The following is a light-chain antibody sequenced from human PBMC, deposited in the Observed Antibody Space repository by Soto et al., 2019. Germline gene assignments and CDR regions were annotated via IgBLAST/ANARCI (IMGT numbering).Light chain of an antibody. Sequence: EIVLTQSPDTLSLSPGEEATLSCRTSESISNNYLAWYQQKAGQAPRLLIYGASGRATGIPDRFSGSGSGTDFTLTISRLEPEYFAVYYCQQYGTSPTLTFGQGTNVDVK. CDR2: GAS. CDR3: QQYGTSPTLT. J-gene: IGKJ1*01. CDR1: ESISNNY. V-gene: IGKV3-20*01.